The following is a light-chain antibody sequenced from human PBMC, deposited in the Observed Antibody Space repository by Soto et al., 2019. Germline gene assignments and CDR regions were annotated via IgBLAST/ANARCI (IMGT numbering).Light chain of an antibody. CDR2: GAS. V-gene: IGKV3-20*01. Sequence: EIVLTQSPGTLSLSPGERATLSCSASQTISSSYLAWYQQKPGQAPRLLIYGASSRATGIPDRFSGSGSGTDFTLTISRLEPEDFAVYYCQQYGISPRTFGQGTKVDIK. CDR3: QQYGISPRT. CDR1: QTISSSY. J-gene: IGKJ1*01.